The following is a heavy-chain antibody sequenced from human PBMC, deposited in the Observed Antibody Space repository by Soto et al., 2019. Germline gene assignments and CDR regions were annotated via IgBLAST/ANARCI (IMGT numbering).Heavy chain of an antibody. V-gene: IGHV1-18*01. D-gene: IGHD3-10*01. CDR2: ISAYNGNT. Sequence: ASVKVSCKASGYTFTSYGISWVRQAPGQGLEWMGWISAYNGNTNYAQKLQGRVTMTTDTSTSTAYMELRSLRSDDTSGYYCARASGGYYYYYMDVWGKGATVTVSS. J-gene: IGHJ6*03. CDR1: GYTFTSYG. CDR3: ARASGGYYYYYMDV.